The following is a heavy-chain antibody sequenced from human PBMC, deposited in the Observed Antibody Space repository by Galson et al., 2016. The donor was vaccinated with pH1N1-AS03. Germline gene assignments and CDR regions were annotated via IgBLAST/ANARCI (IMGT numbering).Heavy chain of an antibody. J-gene: IGHJ6*03. CDR1: GGTFSSNA. Sequence: SVKVSCKASGGTFSSNAINWVRQAPGQGLEWMGGIIPMFGTANYAQNFQGRVTITADESTSTAYMELSSLTSEDTAVYFCARDLISQNWNYRGVYHYYHMDVWGKGTTVTVSS. CDR3: ARDLISQNWNYRGVYHYYHMDV. CDR2: IIPMFGTA. V-gene: IGHV1-69*13. D-gene: IGHD1-7*01.